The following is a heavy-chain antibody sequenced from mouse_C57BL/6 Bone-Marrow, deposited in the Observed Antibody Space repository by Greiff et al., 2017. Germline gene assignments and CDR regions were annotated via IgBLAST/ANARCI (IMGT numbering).Heavy chain of an antibody. CDR3: ARSGYPAWFAY. D-gene: IGHD3-1*01. V-gene: IGHV1-59*01. CDR1: GYTFTSYW. Sequence: VKLQQPGAELVRPGTSVKLSCKASGYTFTSYWMHWVKQRPGQGLEWIGVIDPSDSYTNYNQKFKGKATLTVDTSSSTAYMQLSSLTSEDSAVYYCARSGYPAWFAYWGQGTLVTVSA. CDR2: IDPSDSYT. J-gene: IGHJ3*01.